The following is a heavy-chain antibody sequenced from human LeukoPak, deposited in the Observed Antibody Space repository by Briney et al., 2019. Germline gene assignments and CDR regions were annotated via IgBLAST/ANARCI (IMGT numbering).Heavy chain of an antibody. CDR3: ARGSTDVYWYLDV. V-gene: IGHV4-59*02. Sequence: SETLSLTCIVSGSSVSTFYWSWLRQSPGTGLKWIGFVHDTGSTAYNPSLKSRVTISLETSKNQLSLMLTSVTAADTAMYYCARGSTDVYWYLDVWGRGTLVTVSS. CDR1: GSSVSTFY. J-gene: IGHJ2*01. CDR2: VHDTGST. D-gene: IGHD1-26*01.